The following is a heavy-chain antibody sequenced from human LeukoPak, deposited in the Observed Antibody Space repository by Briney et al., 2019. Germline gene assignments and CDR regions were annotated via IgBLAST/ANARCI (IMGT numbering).Heavy chain of an antibody. CDR1: GFTFSSYA. D-gene: IGHD2-15*01. J-gene: IGHJ3*02. V-gene: IGHV3-23*01. CDR2: ISGSGGST. CDR3: AKDYGYCSGGSCYSLYAFDI. Sequence: TGGSLRLSCAASGFTFSSYAMSWVRQAPGKGLEWVSAISGSGGSTYYADSVKGRFTISRDNSKNTLYLQMNSLRAEGTAAYYCAKDYGYCSGGSCYSLYAFDIWGQGTMVTVSS.